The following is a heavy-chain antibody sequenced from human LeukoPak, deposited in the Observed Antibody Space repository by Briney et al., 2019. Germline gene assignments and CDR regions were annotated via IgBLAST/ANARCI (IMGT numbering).Heavy chain of an antibody. V-gene: IGHV4-34*01. D-gene: IGHD4-17*01. Sequence: PSETLSLTCAVYGGSFSGYYWSWIRQPPGKGLEWIGEINHSGSTNYNPSLKSRVTISVDTSKNQFSLKLSSVTAADTAVYYCASSYGDYGFDYWGQGTLVTVSS. CDR2: INHSGST. CDR1: GGSFSGYY. CDR3: ASSYGDYGFDY. J-gene: IGHJ4*02.